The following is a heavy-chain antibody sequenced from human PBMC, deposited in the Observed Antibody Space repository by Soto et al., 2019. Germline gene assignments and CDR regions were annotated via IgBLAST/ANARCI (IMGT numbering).Heavy chain of an antibody. Sequence: AXVKVSCKASGYTFTGYYMHWVRQAPGQCLEWMGWINPNSGGTNYAQKFQGWVTMTRDTSISTAYMELSRLRSDDTAVYYCARASRITIFGVVPPPSFDYWGQGTLVTVSS. D-gene: IGHD3-3*01. J-gene: IGHJ4*02. V-gene: IGHV1-2*04. CDR2: INPNSGGT. CDR3: ARASRITIFGVVPPPSFDY. CDR1: GYTFTGYY.